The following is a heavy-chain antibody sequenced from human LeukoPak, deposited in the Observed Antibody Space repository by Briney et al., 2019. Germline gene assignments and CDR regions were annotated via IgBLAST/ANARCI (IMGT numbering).Heavy chain of an antibody. CDR3: ARVNTAMVLGYYYGMDV. V-gene: IGHV4-39*07. D-gene: IGHD5-18*01. Sequence: SETLSLTCTVSGGSISSSSYYWGWIRQPPGKGLEWIGSIYYSGSTYYNPSLKSRVTISVDTSKNQFSLKLSSVTAADTAVYYCARVNTAMVLGYYYGMDVWGQGTTVTVSS. CDR2: IYYSGST. CDR1: GGSISSSSYY. J-gene: IGHJ6*02.